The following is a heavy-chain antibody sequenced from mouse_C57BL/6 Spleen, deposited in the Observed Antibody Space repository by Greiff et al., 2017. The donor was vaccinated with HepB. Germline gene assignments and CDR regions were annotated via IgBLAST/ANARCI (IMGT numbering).Heavy chain of an antibody. CDR3: ARDGDYYGSSFYYYAMDY. Sequence: VQLVESGAELARPGASVKLSCKASGYTFTSYGISWVKQRTGQGLEWIGEIYPRSGNTYYNEKFKGKATLTADKSSSTAYMELRSLTSEDSAVYFCARDGDYYGSSFYYYAMDYWGQGTSVTVSS. CDR2: IYPRSGNT. J-gene: IGHJ4*01. V-gene: IGHV1-81*01. D-gene: IGHD1-1*01. CDR1: GYTFTSYG.